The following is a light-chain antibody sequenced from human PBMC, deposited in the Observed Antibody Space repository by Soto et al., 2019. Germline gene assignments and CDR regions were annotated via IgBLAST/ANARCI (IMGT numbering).Light chain of an antibody. Sequence: ENVLTHSPGTLSLSPGARATLSCSSSQSVSSSYLAWYQQKPGQAPSLLIYGASSRATGIPDRFSGSGSGTDFTLTISRLEPEDFAVYYCQQYGSSPETFGQGTKVDIK. J-gene: IGKJ1*01. CDR2: GAS. V-gene: IGKV3-20*01. CDR1: QSVSSSY. CDR3: QQYGSSPET.